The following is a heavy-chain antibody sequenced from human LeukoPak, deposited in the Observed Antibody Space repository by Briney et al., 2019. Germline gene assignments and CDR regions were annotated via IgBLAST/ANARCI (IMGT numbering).Heavy chain of an antibody. V-gene: IGHV3-64*01. D-gene: IGHD4-17*01. CDR2: ISDDGRVT. CDR3: ARIAYGFSPA. CDR1: GFTFSFYT. Sequence: QPGGSLRLSCTASGFTFSFYTIHWVRQAPGKGLEYVSGISDDGRVTYYAYSVKGRFTISRDNSKNTLYLQMGGLRAEDMAVYYCARIAYGFSPAWGRGTLVTVAS. J-gene: IGHJ5*02.